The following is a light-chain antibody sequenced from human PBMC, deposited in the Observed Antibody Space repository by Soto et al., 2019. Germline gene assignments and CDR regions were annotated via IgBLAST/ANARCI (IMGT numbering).Light chain of an antibody. CDR1: QKISTN. Sequence: ETVLTQSPATLSVSPGDRVILSCRASQKISTNLAWFQQKPGQAPRLLIYGASTRAADIPGRFSGSGSGTEFTLTISSLQSEDFAVYYCQHYNNWPPMYTFGQGTKLEIK. CDR2: GAS. V-gene: IGKV3-15*01. CDR3: QHYNNWPPMYT. J-gene: IGKJ2*01.